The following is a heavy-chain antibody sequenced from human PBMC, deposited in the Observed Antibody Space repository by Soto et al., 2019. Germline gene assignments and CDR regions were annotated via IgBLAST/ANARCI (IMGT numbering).Heavy chain of an antibody. CDR2: VHYTGTT. D-gene: IGHD6-13*01. J-gene: IGHJ3*02. CDR1: GGSLSRYY. V-gene: IGHV4-59*01. Sequence: QVQLQESGPGLVKPSETLSLTCSVSGGSLSRYYWNWIRQPPGKGLEWIGYVHYTGTTNYNPSLKSLFPMSEGTSEGQFCLKRSSVTAADTAMYYCARDTSDSWIRAFDIWSQGIMVTVSS. CDR3: ARDTSDSWIRAFDI.